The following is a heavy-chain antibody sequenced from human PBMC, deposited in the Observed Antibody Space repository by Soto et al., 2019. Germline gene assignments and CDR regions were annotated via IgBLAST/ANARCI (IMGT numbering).Heavy chain of an antibody. CDR2: IYYSGTT. V-gene: IGHV4-39*01. CDR3: ARRVIGSSPYFDY. Sequence: SETLSLTCTVSGGSISSRNYYWDWIRQPPGKGLEWIGTIYYSGTTYYNPSLKSRVTISVDTSKNQFSLKLSSVTAADTAVYYCARRVIGSSPYFDYWGQGTLVTVSS. CDR1: GGSISSRNYY. J-gene: IGHJ4*02. D-gene: IGHD6-6*01.